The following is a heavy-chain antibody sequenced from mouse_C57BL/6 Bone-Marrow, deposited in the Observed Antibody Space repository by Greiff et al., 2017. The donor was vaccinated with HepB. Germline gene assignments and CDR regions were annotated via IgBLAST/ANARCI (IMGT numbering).Heavy chain of an antibody. CDR3: ARGGYGKGYAMDY. CDR1: GYSITSDY. CDR2: ISYSGST. V-gene: IGHV3-8*01. D-gene: IGHD1-1*01. J-gene: IGHJ4*01. Sequence: EVQLVESGPGLAKPSQPLSLTCSVTGYSITSDYWNWIRKFPGNKLEYMGYISYSGSTYYNPSLKSRISITRDTSTNQYYLQLNAVTTEDTATYYGARGGYGKGYAMDYWGQGTSVTVSS.